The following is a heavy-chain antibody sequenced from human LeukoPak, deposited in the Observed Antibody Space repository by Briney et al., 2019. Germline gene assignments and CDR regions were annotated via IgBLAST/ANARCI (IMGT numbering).Heavy chain of an antibody. CDR1: GFTFSSYA. D-gene: IGHD6-6*01. J-gene: IGHJ4*02. V-gene: IGHV3-23*01. CDR3: MGGGIAARGAHDYY. Sequence: GGSLRLSCAASGFTFSSYAMSWVRQAPGKGLEWVSAIGGSGGSTYYADSVKGRFTISRDNSKNTLYLQMNSLRAEDTAVYYCMGGGIAARGAHDYYWGQGTLVTVSS. CDR2: IGGSGGST.